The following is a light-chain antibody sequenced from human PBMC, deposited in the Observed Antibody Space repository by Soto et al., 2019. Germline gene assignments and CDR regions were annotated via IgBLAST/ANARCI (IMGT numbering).Light chain of an antibody. CDR3: QQYHNWPVT. V-gene: IGKV1-5*01. Sequence: DIQMTQSPSTLSASVGDRVTITCRASQSISSWLAWYQQKPGKAPRLLIYDASSLESGVPSRFSGSGSGTEFTLTISSLQSEDIAVYYCQQYHNWPVTFGGGTKVDIK. CDR2: DAS. CDR1: QSISSW. J-gene: IGKJ4*01.